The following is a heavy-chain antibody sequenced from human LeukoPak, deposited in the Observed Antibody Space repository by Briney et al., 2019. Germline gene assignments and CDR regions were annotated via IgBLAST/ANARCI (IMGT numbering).Heavy chain of an antibody. CDR3: VGDGRDGYNKYFHQ. Sequence: GGSLRLSCSASGFTFSTYVIHWVRQAPGTGLEYVSVISANGGSTSYADSMKGRFITSRDNSKNTVYLQMSSLRAEDTATYYCVGDGRDGYNKYFHQWGQGTLVTVSS. CDR2: ISANGGST. V-gene: IGHV3-64D*06. J-gene: IGHJ1*01. D-gene: IGHD5-24*01. CDR1: GFTFSTYV.